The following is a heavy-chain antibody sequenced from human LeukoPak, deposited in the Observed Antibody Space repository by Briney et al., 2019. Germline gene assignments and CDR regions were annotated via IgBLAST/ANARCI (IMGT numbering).Heavy chain of an antibody. J-gene: IGHJ4*02. Sequence: SETLSLTCAVYGGSFSGYYWSWIRRPPGKGLEWIGEINHSGSTNYNPSLKSRVTISVDTSKNQFSLKLSSVTAADTAVYYCARGLRFLEWLSTPNFDYWGQGTLVTVSS. V-gene: IGHV4-34*01. CDR3: ARGLRFLEWLSTPNFDY. CDR2: INHSGST. CDR1: GGSFSGYY. D-gene: IGHD3-3*01.